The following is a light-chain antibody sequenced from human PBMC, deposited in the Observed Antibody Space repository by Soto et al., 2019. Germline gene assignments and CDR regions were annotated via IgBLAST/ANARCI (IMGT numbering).Light chain of an antibody. V-gene: IGLV2-23*01. J-gene: IGLJ1*01. Sequence: QSALTQPASVSGSPGLSITISCTGSSTDVGSYKFVSWYQQHPGKAPKLMIYEGNKRPSGVSNRFSGSKSGNTASLTISGLQAEDEADYYCCSYGGTSTYVFGTGTKVTVL. CDR2: EGN. CDR3: CSYGGTSTYV. CDR1: STDVGSYKF.